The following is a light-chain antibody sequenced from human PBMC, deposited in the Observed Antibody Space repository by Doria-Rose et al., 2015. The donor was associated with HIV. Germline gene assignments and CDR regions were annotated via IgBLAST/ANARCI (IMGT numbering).Light chain of an antibody. V-gene: IGKV3-20*01. J-gene: IGKJ5*01. Sequence: TQSPGTLSLSPGDRATLSCRASQRVKSSYLAWYQQKPGQAPRLLIYDASTRATGIPYRFSGSGSGTDFTLTISRLEPEDVAVYYCQQYGTSRGTFGQGTRLEIK. CDR2: DAS. CDR3: QQYGTSRGT. CDR1: QRVKSSY.